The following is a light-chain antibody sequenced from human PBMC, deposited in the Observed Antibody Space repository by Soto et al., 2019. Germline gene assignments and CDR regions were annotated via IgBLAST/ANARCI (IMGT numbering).Light chain of an antibody. Sequence: QSALTQPRSVSAYPGQSVTISCTGTSTDIGGHNYVSWYQQHPGKAPKLMIYDVTKRPSGVPDRFSGSKSGNTASLTISGLQAEDEADYYCCSSAGTYTSVFGTGTKVTVL. J-gene: IGLJ1*01. CDR3: CSSAGTYTSV. CDR1: STDIGGHNY. V-gene: IGLV2-11*01. CDR2: DVT.